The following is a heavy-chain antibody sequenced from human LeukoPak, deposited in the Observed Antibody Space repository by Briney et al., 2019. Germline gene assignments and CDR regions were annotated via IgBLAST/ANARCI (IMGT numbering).Heavy chain of an antibody. CDR3: ARSNPTYYYDSGSYWGYFDY. D-gene: IGHD3-10*01. Sequence: PGGSLRLSYAASGFTFSSYWMSWVRQAPGKGLEWVANIKQDGSEKYYVDSVKGRFTISRDNAKNSLYLQMNSLRAADTAVYYCARSNPTYYYDSGSYWGYFDYWGPGTLVTVSP. CDR2: IKQDGSEK. CDR1: GFTFSSYW. J-gene: IGHJ4*02. V-gene: IGHV3-7*03.